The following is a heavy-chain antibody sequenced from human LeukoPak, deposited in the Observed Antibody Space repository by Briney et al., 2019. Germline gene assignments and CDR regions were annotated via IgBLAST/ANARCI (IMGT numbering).Heavy chain of an antibody. CDR2: ITPNADRT. CDR3: AITHGYYDGSGYWVQ. J-gene: IGHJ1*01. V-gene: IGHV3-23*01. D-gene: IGHD3-22*01. CDR1: GFTFGSYG. Sequence: GGSLRLSCAASGFTFGSYGMSWVRQAPGKGLEWVSFITPNADRTSYADSVEGRFTISRDNPRNTLYMQMNSLRDEVTALYYCAITHGYYDGSGYWVQWGQGTLVTVSS.